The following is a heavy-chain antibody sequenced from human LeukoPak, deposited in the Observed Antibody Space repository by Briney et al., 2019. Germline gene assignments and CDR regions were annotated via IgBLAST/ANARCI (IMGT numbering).Heavy chain of an antibody. CDR1: GFTFSSYW. Sequence: GGAPRLSCAAPGFTFSSYWMHWVRQAPGKGPVWVSRINSDGSSTNYADPVKGRFTISRDNAKNTLYLQMNSLRAEDTAVFYCARSPYDSSGYYRSFDYWSQGIMVTVSS. V-gene: IGHV3-74*01. CDR2: INSDGSST. J-gene: IGHJ4*02. CDR3: ARSPYDSSGYYRSFDY. D-gene: IGHD3-22*01.